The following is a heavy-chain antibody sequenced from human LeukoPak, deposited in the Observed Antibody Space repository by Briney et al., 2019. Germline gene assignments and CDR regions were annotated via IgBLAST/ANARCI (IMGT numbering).Heavy chain of an antibody. CDR2: IYYSGST. CDR1: GGSISSYY. CDR3: ARHDWNWYPKGVDY. J-gene: IGHJ4*02. D-gene: IGHD3-3*01. V-gene: IGHV4-59*01. Sequence: PSETLSLTCTVSGGSISSYYWSWIRQPPGKGLEWIGYIYYSGSTNYNPSLKSRVTISVDTSKNQFSLKLSSVTAADTAVYYCARHDWNWYPKGVDYWGQGTLVTVSS.